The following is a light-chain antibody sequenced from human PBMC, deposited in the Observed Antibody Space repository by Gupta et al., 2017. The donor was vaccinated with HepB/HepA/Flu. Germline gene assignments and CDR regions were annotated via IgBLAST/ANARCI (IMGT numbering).Light chain of an antibody. CDR2: AAS. Sequence: EIQLTQSPSFLSASVGDRVTITCRASQGFSSYLAWYQQKPGTAPKLLIYAASTWESGAPSRFSGSGAGTEFTLTSRRRENEDFDTYDHQQLTNYTFGGGTKVDIK. V-gene: IGKV1-9*01. CDR1: QGFSSY. CDR3: QQLTNYT. J-gene: IGKJ4*01.